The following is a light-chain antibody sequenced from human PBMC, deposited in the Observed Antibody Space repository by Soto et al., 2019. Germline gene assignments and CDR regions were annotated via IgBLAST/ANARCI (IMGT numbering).Light chain of an antibody. CDR1: QSVSSN. Sequence: EIVMTQSPATLSVSPGERATLSCRASQSVSSNLAWYQQKPGQAPRLLIYGASTRATGIPARFSGSGSGTEFPLTISSLQSEDFAFYHCQQYNNWPPFTFGPGTKVAIK. CDR2: GAS. J-gene: IGKJ3*01. V-gene: IGKV3-15*01. CDR3: QQYNNWPPFT.